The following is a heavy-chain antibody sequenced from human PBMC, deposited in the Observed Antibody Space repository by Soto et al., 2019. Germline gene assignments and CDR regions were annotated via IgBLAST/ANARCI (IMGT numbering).Heavy chain of an antibody. J-gene: IGHJ4*02. CDR3: AKDRGYDWNNAKD. Sequence: VQLVESGGGVVQPGRSLRLSCAASGFTFSSYGMHWVRQAPGKGLEWVAVISYDGSNKYYADSVKGRFTISRDNSKNTLYLQMNSLRAEDTAVYYCAKDRGYDWNNAKDWGQGTLVTVSS. CDR1: GFTFSSYG. V-gene: IGHV3-30*18. CDR2: ISYDGSNK. D-gene: IGHD5-12*01.